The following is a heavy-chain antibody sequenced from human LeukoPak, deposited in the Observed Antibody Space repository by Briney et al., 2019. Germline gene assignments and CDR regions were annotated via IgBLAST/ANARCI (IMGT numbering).Heavy chain of an antibody. CDR2: ISAYNGNT. V-gene: IGHV1-18*01. Sequence: ASVKVSCKASGYTFTSYGISWVRQAPGQGLEWMGWISAYNGNTNYAQKLRGRVTMTTDTSTSTAYMELRSLRSDDTAVYYCARDPSQYSYGYISSVYWGQGTLVTVSS. D-gene: IGHD5-18*01. J-gene: IGHJ4*02. CDR3: ARDPSQYSYGYISSVY. CDR1: GYTFTSYG.